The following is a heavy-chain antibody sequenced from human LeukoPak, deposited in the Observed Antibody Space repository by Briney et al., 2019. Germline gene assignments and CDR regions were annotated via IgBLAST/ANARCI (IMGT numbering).Heavy chain of an antibody. CDR2: ISHTGLT. J-gene: IGHJ5*02. V-gene: IGHV4-34*01. CDR3: ARVPDIAARPCDT. Sequence: SETLSVTCAVYGGSFSGYYWTLIRQTRGKGLEWIGEISHTGLTGSNPSLKSRVTIFVDSSKKQFSLRMTSLTAADTGVYYCARVPDIAARPCDTWGPGTLVTVSS. CDR1: GGSFSGYY. D-gene: IGHD1-1*01.